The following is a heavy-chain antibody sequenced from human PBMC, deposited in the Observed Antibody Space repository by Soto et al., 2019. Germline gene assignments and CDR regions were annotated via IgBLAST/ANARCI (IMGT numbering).Heavy chain of an antibody. Sequence: ASVKASCKASGYTFTSYAMHWVRQAPGQRLEGMGWINAGNGNTKNSQKFQGRVTITRDAAASTAYMELSSLRSEDTAVYYCARSIPTVDWYFDLWGRGTLVTVSS. J-gene: IGHJ2*01. D-gene: IGHD4-17*01. V-gene: IGHV1-3*01. CDR2: INAGNGNT. CDR3: ARSIPTVDWYFDL. CDR1: GYTFTSYA.